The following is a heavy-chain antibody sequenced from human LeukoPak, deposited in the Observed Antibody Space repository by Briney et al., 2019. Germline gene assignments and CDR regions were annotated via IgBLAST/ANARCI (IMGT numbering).Heavy chain of an antibody. D-gene: IGHD3-16*01. CDR2: INSDGSST. J-gene: IGHJ4*02. CDR1: GFIFTDYG. Sequence: GGSLRLSCAASGFIFTDYGMHWVRQAPGKGLVWVSRINSDGSSTSYADSVKGRFAISRDNAKNTLYLQMNSLRAEDTAVYYCARDFEGAPDYWGQGTLVTVSS. V-gene: IGHV3-74*01. CDR3: ARDFEGAPDY.